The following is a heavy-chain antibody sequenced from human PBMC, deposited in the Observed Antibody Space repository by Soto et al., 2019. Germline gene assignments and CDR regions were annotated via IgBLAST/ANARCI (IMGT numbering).Heavy chain of an antibody. V-gene: IGHV1-69*06. Sequence: SVKVSCKASGGTFSSYAISWVRQAPGQGLEWMGGIIPIFGTANYAQKFQGRVTITADKSTSTAYMELSSLRSEDTAVYYCAHRVVPAAIRYYYYGMDVWGQGTTVTGLL. CDR1: GGTFSSYA. J-gene: IGHJ6*02. CDR2: IIPIFGTA. D-gene: IGHD2-2*01. CDR3: AHRVVPAAIRYYYYGMDV.